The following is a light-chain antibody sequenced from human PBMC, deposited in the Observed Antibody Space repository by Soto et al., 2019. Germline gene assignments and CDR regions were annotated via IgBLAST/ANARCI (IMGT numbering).Light chain of an antibody. CDR1: QTVRNNY. Sequence: EVVLTQSPCTLSLSPAERATLSCRASQTVRNNYLAWYQQKPGQAPRLLIYDASSRATGIPDRFSGGGSGTDFTLTISRLEPEDFAVYYCQQYGSSGTFGQGTKVDI. V-gene: IGKV3-20*01. CDR3: QQYGSSGT. J-gene: IGKJ1*01. CDR2: DAS.